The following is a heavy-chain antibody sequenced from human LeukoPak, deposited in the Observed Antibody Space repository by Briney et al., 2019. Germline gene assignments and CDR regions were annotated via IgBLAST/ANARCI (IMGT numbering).Heavy chain of an antibody. CDR2: IYYIANT. Sequence: SETLSLTCTVSGGSINNGGYYWSWIRQHPGKGLEWIGYIYYIANTFYNPSLKSRVTISVDTSKNQFSLKLSSVTAADTAVYYCASAYCGGDCTPYWYFDLWGRSTLVTVSS. J-gene: IGHJ2*01. D-gene: IGHD2-21*02. V-gene: IGHV4-30-4*01. CDR1: GGSINNGGYY. CDR3: ASAYCGGDCTPYWYFDL.